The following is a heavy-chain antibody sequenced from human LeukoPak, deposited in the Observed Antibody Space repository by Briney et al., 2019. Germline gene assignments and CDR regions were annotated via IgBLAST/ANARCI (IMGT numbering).Heavy chain of an antibody. Sequence: PGGSLRLSCAASGFSFDDYAMHWVRQAPGKGLEWVSGISWNSGSIGYADSVKGRFTISRDNAKDSPYLQMNSLRAEDTALYYCAKVSRYFDWYDAFDIWGQGTMVTVSS. CDR2: ISWNSGSI. CDR1: GFSFDDYA. D-gene: IGHD3-9*01. CDR3: AKVSRYFDWYDAFDI. J-gene: IGHJ3*02. V-gene: IGHV3-9*01.